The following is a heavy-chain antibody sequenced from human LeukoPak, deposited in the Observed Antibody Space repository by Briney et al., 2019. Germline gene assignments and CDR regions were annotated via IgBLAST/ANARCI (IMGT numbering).Heavy chain of an antibody. V-gene: IGHV1-18*01. J-gene: IGHJ4*02. CDR1: GYTFTSYG. D-gene: IGHD2-21*02. Sequence: ASVKDSCKASGYTFTSYGISWVRQAPGQGLEWMGWISAYNGNTNYAQKLQGRVTMTTDTSTSTAYMELRSLRSDDTAVYYRARGTRDIVVVTATQYDYWGQGTLVTVSS. CDR3: ARGTRDIVVVTATQYDY. CDR2: ISAYNGNT.